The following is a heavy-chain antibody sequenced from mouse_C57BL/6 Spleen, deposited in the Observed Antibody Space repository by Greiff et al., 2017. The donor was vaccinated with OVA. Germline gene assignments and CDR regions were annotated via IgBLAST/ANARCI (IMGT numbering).Heavy chain of an antibody. V-gene: IGHV1-18*01. CDR1: GYAFSSSW. CDR2: INPNNGGT. J-gene: IGHJ4*01. CDR3: ARRKLLRAMDY. D-gene: IGHD1-1*01. Sequence: DVKLQESGPELVKPGASVKISCKASGYAFSSSWMNWVKQRPGKSLEWIGDINPNNGGTIYNQKFKGKATLTVDKSSSTAYMELRSLTSEDTAVYYCARRKLLRAMDYWGQGTSVTVSS.